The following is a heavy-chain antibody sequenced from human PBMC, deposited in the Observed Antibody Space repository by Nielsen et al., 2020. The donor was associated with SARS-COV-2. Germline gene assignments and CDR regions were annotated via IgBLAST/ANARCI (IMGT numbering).Heavy chain of an antibody. D-gene: IGHD3-10*01. CDR2: ISYDGSNK. CDR3: AGGITMVRGVIPY. V-gene: IGHV3-30*03. J-gene: IGHJ4*02. CDR1: GFTFSSYG. Sequence: GGSLRLSCAASGFTFSSYGMHWVRQAPGKGLEWVAVISYDGSNKYYADSVKGRFTISRDNSKNTLYLQMSSLRAEDTAVYYCAGGITMVRGVIPYWGQGTLVTVSS.